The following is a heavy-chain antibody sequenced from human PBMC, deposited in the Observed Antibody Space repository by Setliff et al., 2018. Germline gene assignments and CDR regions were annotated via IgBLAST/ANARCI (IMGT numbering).Heavy chain of an antibody. CDR2: IRSKVFGGTT. Sequence: GGSLRLSCTASGFTFGEYAMSWVRQAPGKGLEWVGFIRSKVFGGTTEYAASVKGRFTISRDDSKSIAYLQMNSLKTEDTAVYYCTREASVDFWSGYPYYYYMDVWGKGTTVTVSS. CDR3: TREASVDFWSGYPYYYYMDV. CDR1: GFTFGEYA. J-gene: IGHJ6*03. D-gene: IGHD3-3*01. V-gene: IGHV3-49*04.